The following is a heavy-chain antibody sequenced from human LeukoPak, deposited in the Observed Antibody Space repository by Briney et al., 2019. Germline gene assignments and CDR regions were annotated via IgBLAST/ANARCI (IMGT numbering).Heavy chain of an antibody. CDR3: AREIPLVGATDY. D-gene: IGHD1-26*01. J-gene: IGHJ4*02. CDR1: GGSISSYY. CDR2: IYTSGST. V-gene: IGHV4-4*07. Sequence: SETLSLTCTVSGGSISSYYWSWIRQPAGKGLEWIGRIYTSGSTNYNPSLKSRVTMSVDTSKNQFPLKLSSVTAADTAVYYCAREIPLVGATDYWGQGTLVTVSS.